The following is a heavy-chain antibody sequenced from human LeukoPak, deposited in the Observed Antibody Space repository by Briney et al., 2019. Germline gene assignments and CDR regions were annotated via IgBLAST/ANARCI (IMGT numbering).Heavy chain of an antibody. Sequence: ASVNVSFTVSGYTLTELSMHWVRQAPGKGLEWMGGFDPEDGETIYAQKFQGRVTMTEDTSTDTAYMELSSLRSDDTAVYYCARDQNLRSQATTPFDYWGQGTLVTVSS. CDR1: GYTLTELS. CDR2: FDPEDGET. CDR3: ARDQNLRSQATTPFDY. J-gene: IGHJ4*02. V-gene: IGHV1-24*01. D-gene: IGHD5-12*01.